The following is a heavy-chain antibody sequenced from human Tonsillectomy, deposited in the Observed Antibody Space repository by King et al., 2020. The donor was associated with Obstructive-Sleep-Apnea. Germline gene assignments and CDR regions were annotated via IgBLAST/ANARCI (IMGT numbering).Heavy chain of an antibody. J-gene: IGHJ4*02. Sequence: VQLVESGGGIVQPGRSLRLSCAASGFTFDVYAIHWVRQAPGKGLEWVSGISWNGGYLDYADSLKGRFTISRDNTKNSLYLQMDSLRAEDTAFYYCAKGVGRHLGAIDYWGQGTLVTVSS. D-gene: IGHD1-26*01. CDR3: AKGVGRHLGAIDY. V-gene: IGHV3-9*01. CDR2: ISWNGGYL. CDR1: GFTFDVYA.